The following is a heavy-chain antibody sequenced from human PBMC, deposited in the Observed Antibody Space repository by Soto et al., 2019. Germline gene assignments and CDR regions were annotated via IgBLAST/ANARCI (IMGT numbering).Heavy chain of an antibody. J-gene: IGHJ6*02. CDR2: IFPGDAET. D-gene: IGHD5-12*01. V-gene: IGHV5-51*01. Sequence: GESLKISCQGSGYNFATHWIGWVRHKAGKGLEWMGIIFPGDAETRYSPSFQGHITISADKSISTAYLRWSSLKASDTGMYYCATPGGFGMDVWGQGTTVTVSS. CDR1: GYNFATHW. CDR3: ATPGGFGMDV.